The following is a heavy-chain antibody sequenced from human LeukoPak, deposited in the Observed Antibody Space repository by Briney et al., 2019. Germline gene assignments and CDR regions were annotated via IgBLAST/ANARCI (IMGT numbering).Heavy chain of an antibody. Sequence: PGGSLRLSRAASGFTVSSNYMSWVRQAPGKGLEWVSVVYSGGRTYYADSVKDRFTISKDNSKNTLYLQMNSLRAEDTAMYYCAREAVAVAGHFDYWGQGTLVTVSS. CDR2: VYSGGRT. CDR3: AREAVAVAGHFDY. V-gene: IGHV3-53*01. J-gene: IGHJ4*02. CDR1: GFTVSSNY. D-gene: IGHD6-19*01.